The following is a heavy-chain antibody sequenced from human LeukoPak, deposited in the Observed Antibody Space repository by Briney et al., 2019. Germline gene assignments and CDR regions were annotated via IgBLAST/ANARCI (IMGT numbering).Heavy chain of an antibody. Sequence: SETLSLTCAVYGGSLSGFYWSWIRQPPGKGLEWIGEISHSGSSYYNPSLKSRVTISVDKSQNQFSLKLSSVTAADTAVYYCAQRKMATIIPLFDYWGQGTLVTVSS. J-gene: IGHJ4*02. V-gene: IGHV4-34*01. D-gene: IGHD5-24*01. CDR2: ISHSGSS. CDR1: GGSLSGFY. CDR3: AQRKMATIIPLFDY.